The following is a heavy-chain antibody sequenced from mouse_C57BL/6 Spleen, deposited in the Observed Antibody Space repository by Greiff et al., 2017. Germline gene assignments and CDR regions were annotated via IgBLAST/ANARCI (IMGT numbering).Heavy chain of an antibody. Sequence: VQLKQSGGDLVKPGGSLKLSCAASGFTFSSYGMSWVRQTPDKRLEWVATISSGGSYTYYPDSVKGRFTISRDNAKNTLYLQMSSLKSEDTAMYYCARHIYYDYGGAMDYWGQGTSVTVSS. V-gene: IGHV5-6*01. J-gene: IGHJ4*01. CDR1: GFTFSSYG. CDR3: ARHIYYDYGGAMDY. CDR2: ISSGGSYT. D-gene: IGHD2-4*01.